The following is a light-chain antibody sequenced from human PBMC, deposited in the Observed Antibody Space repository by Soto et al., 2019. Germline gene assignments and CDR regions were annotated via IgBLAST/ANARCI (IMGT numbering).Light chain of an antibody. J-gene: IGKJ1*01. CDR2: EAS. Sequence: EILLTQSPGTLSLSPGERATLSCRASQSVSSSLAWYQQNPGQAPRLLIYEASSRATGIPDRFSGSGSGTDFTLTISRLEPEDFAVYYCQQYRTVGQGTKV. V-gene: IGKV3-20*01. CDR1: QSVSSS. CDR3: QQYRT.